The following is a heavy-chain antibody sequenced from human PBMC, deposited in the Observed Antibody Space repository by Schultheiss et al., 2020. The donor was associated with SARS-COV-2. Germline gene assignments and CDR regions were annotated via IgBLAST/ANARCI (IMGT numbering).Heavy chain of an antibody. V-gene: IGHV3-48*03. CDR3: ARVSYSGSYYFDAFDI. Sequence: GGSLRLSCAASGFTFSSYEMNWVRQAPGKGLEWVSYISSSGSTIYYADSVKGRFTISRDNAKNSLYLQMNSLRAEDTAVYYCARVSYSGSYYFDAFDIWGQGTMVTVSS. J-gene: IGHJ3*02. CDR1: GFTFSSYE. CDR2: ISSSGSTI. D-gene: IGHD1-26*01.